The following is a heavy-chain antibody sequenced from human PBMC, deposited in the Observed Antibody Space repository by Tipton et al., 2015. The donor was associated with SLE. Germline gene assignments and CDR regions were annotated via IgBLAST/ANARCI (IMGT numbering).Heavy chain of an antibody. CDR1: GSSITSSSHY. CDR3: ARGLDWGSDPRMFDQ. D-gene: IGHD3/OR15-3a*01. J-gene: IGHJ4*02. Sequence: TLSLTCSISGSSITSSSHYWGWIRQPPGKGLEWIGSIYYSGNIYYTPSLRSRVTISEDTSTNQLSLRLTSVTGADTAMYYCARGLDWGSDPRMFDQWGQGTLVTVSS. CDR2: IYYSGNI. V-gene: IGHV4-39*02.